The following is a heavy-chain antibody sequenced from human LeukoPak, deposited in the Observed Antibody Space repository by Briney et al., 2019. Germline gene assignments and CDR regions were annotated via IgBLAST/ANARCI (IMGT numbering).Heavy chain of an antibody. CDR3: ARAGYTISSYRFDY. D-gene: IGHD3-16*02. J-gene: IGHJ4*02. Sequence: PSETLSLTCSVSGGSINSYWWSWIRQLAGKGLEFIGRIYTTGMTNYNPSLKSRVSMSVDTSKNKFSLELRSVTAADTAVYFCARAGYTISSYRFDYWGQGALVTVSS. CDR1: GGSINSYW. V-gene: IGHV4-4*07. CDR2: IYTTGMT.